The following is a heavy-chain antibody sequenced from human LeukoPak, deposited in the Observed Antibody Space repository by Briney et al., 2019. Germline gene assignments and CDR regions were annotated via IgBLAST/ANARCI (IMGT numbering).Heavy chain of an antibody. Sequence: SETLSLTCTVSGGSISSSSYYWGWIRQPPGKGLEWIGSIYYSGSTNYNPSLKSRVTISVDTSKNQFSLKLNSVTAAETAVYYCARERRYRYGYNESHSYMDIWGKGTTVTVSS. J-gene: IGHJ6*03. V-gene: IGHV4-39*07. CDR2: IYYSGST. D-gene: IGHD5-18*01. CDR3: ARERRYRYGYNESHSYMDI. CDR1: GGSISSSSYY.